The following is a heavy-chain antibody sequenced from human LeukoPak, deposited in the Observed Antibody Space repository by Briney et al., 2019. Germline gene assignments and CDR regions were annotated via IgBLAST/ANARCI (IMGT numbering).Heavy chain of an antibody. Sequence: RASVKVSCKVSGYTLTELSMHWVRQTPGKGPEWMGGFDPEDGETIYAQKFQGRITMTEDTSTDTAYMELSSLRSEDTAVYYCATLGYGYYYDSWGQGTPVTVSP. CDR2: FDPEDGET. J-gene: IGHJ5*01. CDR3: ATLGYGYYYDS. V-gene: IGHV1-24*01. D-gene: IGHD3-22*01. CDR1: GYTLTELS.